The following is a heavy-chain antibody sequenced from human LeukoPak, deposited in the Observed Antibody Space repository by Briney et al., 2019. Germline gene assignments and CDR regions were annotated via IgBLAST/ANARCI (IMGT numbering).Heavy chain of an antibody. Sequence: ASVKVSCKASGYTFTGYYMHWVRQAPGQGLEWMGWINSNSGGTNYAQKFQGRVTMTRDTSISTAYMELSRLRSDDTAVYYCARELVPAAINWFDPWGQGTLVTVSS. J-gene: IGHJ5*02. CDR3: ARELVPAAINWFDP. D-gene: IGHD2-2*02. V-gene: IGHV1-2*02. CDR2: INSNSGGT. CDR1: GYTFTGYY.